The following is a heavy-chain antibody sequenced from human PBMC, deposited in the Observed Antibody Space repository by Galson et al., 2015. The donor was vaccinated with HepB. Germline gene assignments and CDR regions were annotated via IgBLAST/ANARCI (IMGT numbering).Heavy chain of an antibody. Sequence: SLRLSCAASGFTFSSSAMGWVRQAPGKGLEWVSAISRGGDTTYYADSVKGRFTISRDNSKNTLFLQMKSLRVDDTAVFYCAKLKGGLLWFGELFDYWGQGTLVTVSS. CDR1: GFTFSSSA. J-gene: IGHJ4*02. D-gene: IGHD3-10*01. CDR3: AKLKGGLLWFGELFDY. V-gene: IGHV3-23*01. CDR2: ISRGGDTT.